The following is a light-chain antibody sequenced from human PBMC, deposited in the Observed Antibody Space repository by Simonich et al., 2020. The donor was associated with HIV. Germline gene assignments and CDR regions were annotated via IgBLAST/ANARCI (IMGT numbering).Light chain of an antibody. CDR1: QSVLYSSNNKTY. CDR2: WAS. V-gene: IGKV4-1*01. CDR3: QQYYSTPQT. J-gene: IGKJ2*01. Sequence: DIVMTQSPDSLAVSLGERATINCQSSQSVLYSSNNKTYLAWYQQKPGQPPKLLIYWASTRESWVPDRVSGSGSGTDFTLTISSLQAEDVAVYYCQQYYSTPQTFGQGTKLEIK.